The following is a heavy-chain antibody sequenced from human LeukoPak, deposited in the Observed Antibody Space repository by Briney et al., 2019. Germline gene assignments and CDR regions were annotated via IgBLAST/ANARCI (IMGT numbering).Heavy chain of an antibody. CDR3: VADLVIKGYFDY. CDR2: IRRKTDGETT. Sequence: GGSLRLSCAASGFTFSNVWMSWVRQVPGKGLEWVGRIRRKTDGETTDHAAPVKGRFTISRDDSKNTLYLQMNSLKTEDTAVYYCVADLVIKGYFDYWGQGALVTVSS. J-gene: IGHJ4*02. V-gene: IGHV3-15*01. CDR1: GFTFSNVW. D-gene: IGHD2-21*01.